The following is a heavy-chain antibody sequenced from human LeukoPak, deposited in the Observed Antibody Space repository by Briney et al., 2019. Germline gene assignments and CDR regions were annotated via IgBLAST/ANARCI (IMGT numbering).Heavy chain of an antibody. CDR1: GPSISSGSHA. CDR3: ARNTDY. J-gene: IGHJ4*02. Sequence: MPSQTLSLTCTVAGPSISSGSHASGWLQQPAGKGLEWIGRIYTSGSTNYNPSLKSRVTISVDTSKNQFSLKLNSVTAADTAVYYCARNTDYWGQGTLVTVSS. CDR2: IYTSGST. V-gene: IGHV4-61*02.